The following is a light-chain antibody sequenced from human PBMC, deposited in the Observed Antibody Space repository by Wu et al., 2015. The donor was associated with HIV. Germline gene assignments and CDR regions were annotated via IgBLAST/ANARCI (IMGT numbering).Light chain of an antibody. CDR2: GAS. CDR3: QQYGSSLPIT. V-gene: IGKV3-20*01. Sequence: EIVLTQSPGTLSLSPGERATLSCRASQSVSSSYLAWYQQKPGQAPRLLIYGASSRAIGIPDRFSGSGSGTDFTLTISRLEPEDFAVYYCQQYGSSLPITFGQGTRLEIK. CDR1: QSVSSSY. J-gene: IGKJ5*01.